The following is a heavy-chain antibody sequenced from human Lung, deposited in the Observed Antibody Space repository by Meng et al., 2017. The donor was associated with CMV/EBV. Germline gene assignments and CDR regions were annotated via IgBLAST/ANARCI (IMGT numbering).Heavy chain of an antibody. V-gene: IGHV1-18*01. CDR1: CYPFTNYG. Sequence: LCKSGGEAKTPGASVKVSCKASCYPFTNYGSTLVRQAPGQGLEWMGWINAYNGDTNYARTLQGRVTMTTDTSTSTAYMELRSLRSDDTAVYYCARVEVGITSGDYWGQGTLVTVSS. D-gene: IGHD1-26*01. CDR3: ARVEVGITSGDY. J-gene: IGHJ4*02. CDR2: INAYNGDT.